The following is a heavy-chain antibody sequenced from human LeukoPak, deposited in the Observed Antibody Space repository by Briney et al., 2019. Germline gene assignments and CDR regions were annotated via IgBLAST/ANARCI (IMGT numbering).Heavy chain of an antibody. D-gene: IGHD4-17*01. Sequence: SETLSLTCAVSGGSISSGGYSWSWIRQPPGKGLEWIGYIYHSGSTNYNPSLKSRVTISVDKSKNQFSLKLSSVTAADTAVYYCAREINGAPGFWGQGTLVTVSS. J-gene: IGHJ4*02. CDR1: GGSISSGGYS. V-gene: IGHV4-30-2*01. CDR3: AREINGAPGF. CDR2: IYHSGST.